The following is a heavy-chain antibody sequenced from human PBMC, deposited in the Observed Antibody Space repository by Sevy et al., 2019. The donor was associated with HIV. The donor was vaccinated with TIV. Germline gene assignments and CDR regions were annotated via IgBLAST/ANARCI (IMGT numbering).Heavy chain of an antibody. D-gene: IGHD3-16*02. CDR1: GYTFTSYG. J-gene: IGHJ3*02. CDR2: ISAYNRNT. V-gene: IGHV1-18*01. CDR3: ARETRYYHYVWGSYRQQAFDI. Sequence: GTVKVSCKASGYTFTSYGISWVRQAPRQGLERMGWISAYNRNTNYAQELQGRVTMITDTSTSTAYMEQRSLRSDDTAVYYCARETRYYHYVWGSYRQQAFDIWGQGTMVTVSS.